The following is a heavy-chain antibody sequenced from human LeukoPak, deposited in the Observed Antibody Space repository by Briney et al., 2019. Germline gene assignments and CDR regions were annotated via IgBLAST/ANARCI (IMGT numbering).Heavy chain of an antibody. CDR1: GFTFSSYA. CDR3: AKDLHNWNSVGVH. D-gene: IGHD1-1*01. Sequence: GRSLSLSCAASGFTFSSYAMSWLRHGPGTGLERVAVISCSGGTTYYADSVKGRFTISRDNSKNTVDLQMEGLRAEDTAIYYCAKDLHNWNSVGVHWGQGTLVTVSS. CDR2: ISCSGGTT. J-gene: IGHJ4*02. V-gene: IGHV3-23*01.